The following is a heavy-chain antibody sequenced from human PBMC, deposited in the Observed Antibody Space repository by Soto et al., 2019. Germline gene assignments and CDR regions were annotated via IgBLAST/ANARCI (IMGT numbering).Heavy chain of an antibody. Sequence: PGGSLRLSCSASGFTFSNYALHWVRQAPGKGLEYVSAITSNGGSTYYADSVNGRFTISRDNSKNTLYLQMSSLRAEDTAVYYCARAKINYGVFPLPDHFDIWGQGTMVT. CDR2: ITSNGGST. CDR1: GFTFSNYA. V-gene: IGHV3-64D*06. CDR3: ARAKINYGVFPLPDHFDI. J-gene: IGHJ3*02. D-gene: IGHD4-17*01.